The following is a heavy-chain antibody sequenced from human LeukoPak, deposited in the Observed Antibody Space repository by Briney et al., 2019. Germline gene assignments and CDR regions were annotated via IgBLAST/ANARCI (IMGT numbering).Heavy chain of an antibody. CDR1: GFTFSNYW. Sequence: GGSLRLSCAASGFTFSNYWMYWVRQTPGKGLVWVSRIISDGSSTSYADSVKGRFTISRDNAKNTLYLQTNSLRAEDTAVYYCARDGSLPDYWGQGTLVTVSS. V-gene: IGHV3-74*01. CDR2: IISDGSST. CDR3: ARDGSLPDY. J-gene: IGHJ4*02.